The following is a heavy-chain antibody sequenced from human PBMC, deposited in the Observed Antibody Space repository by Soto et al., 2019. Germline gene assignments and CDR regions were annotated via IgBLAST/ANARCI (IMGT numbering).Heavy chain of an antibody. V-gene: IGHV3-23*01. D-gene: IGHD2-2*01. Sequence: EVHLLESGGGLVQPGGSLRLSCAASGFTFSSYAMSWVRQAPGKGLEWVSTFSGSAGSTYYADSVKGRFTISRDNSKNTLYLQMNSLRTEDTAVYYCAKDVGSINHWYFDLWGRGTLVTVSS. J-gene: IGHJ2*01. CDR2: FSGSAGST. CDR3: AKDVGSINHWYFDL. CDR1: GFTFSSYA.